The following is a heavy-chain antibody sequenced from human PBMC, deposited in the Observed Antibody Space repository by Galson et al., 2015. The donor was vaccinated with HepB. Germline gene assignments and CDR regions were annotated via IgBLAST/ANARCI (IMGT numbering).Heavy chain of an antibody. CDR2: ISGSGGST. J-gene: IGHJ4*02. V-gene: IGHV3-23*01. CDR3: AKGVFGVVTPLNFDY. D-gene: IGHD3-3*01. Sequence: SLRLSCAASGFTFSSYAMSWVRQAPGKGLEWVSAISGSGGSTYYADSVKGRFTISRDNSKNTLYLQMNSLRAEDTAVYYCAKGVFGVVTPLNFDYWGQGTLVTVSS. CDR1: GFTFSSYA.